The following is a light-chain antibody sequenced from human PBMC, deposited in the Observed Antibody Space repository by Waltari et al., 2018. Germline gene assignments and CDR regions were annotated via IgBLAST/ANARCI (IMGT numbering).Light chain of an antibody. V-gene: IGLV3-19*01. CDR3: HSRDGSGVGGS. J-gene: IGLJ2*01. Sequence: SSELTQDPAVSVAMGPTVRITCQGDSLRRYYASWYQQRPGQAPILVMYDKNNRPSGVPDRFSGSSSDDAASLTITGAQAEDEGSYYCHSRDGSGVGGSFGGGTKLTVL. CDR2: DKN. CDR1: SLRRYY.